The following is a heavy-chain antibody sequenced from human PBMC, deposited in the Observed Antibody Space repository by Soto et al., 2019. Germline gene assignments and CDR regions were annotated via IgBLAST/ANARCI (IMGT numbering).Heavy chain of an antibody. D-gene: IGHD1-26*01. J-gene: IGHJ6*02. CDR1: GFTFSSYW. V-gene: IGHV3-7*05. Sequence: PGGSLRLSCAASGFTFSSYWMSWVRQAPGKGLEWVANIKQDGSEKYYVDSVKGRFTISRDNAKNSLYLQMNSLRAEDTAVYYCARDGTQYYYYGMDVWGQGTTVTVSS. CDR3: ARDGTQYYYYGMDV. CDR2: IKQDGSEK.